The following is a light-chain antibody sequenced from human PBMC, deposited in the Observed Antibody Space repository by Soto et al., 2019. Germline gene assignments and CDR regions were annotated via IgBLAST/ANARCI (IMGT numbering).Light chain of an antibody. CDR2: AAS. CDR1: QDISNY. Sequence: DIQMTQSPSSLSASVGDRVTITCRASQDISNYLAWYQQKPGKVPKLLIYAASSLQSGVPPRFSGSRSGTDFTLTISSLQPEDFATYYCQQYNSAPYTFGQGTKLDIK. J-gene: IGKJ2*01. CDR3: QQYNSAPYT. V-gene: IGKV1-27*01.